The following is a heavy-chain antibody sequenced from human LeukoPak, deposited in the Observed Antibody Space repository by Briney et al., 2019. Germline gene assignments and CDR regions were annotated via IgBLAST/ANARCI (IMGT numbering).Heavy chain of an antibody. J-gene: IGHJ4*02. Sequence: GASVKVSCKASGGTFSSFAISWVRQAPGQGLEWMGMIIPIFGIANYAQKFQDRVTITADRSTSTAYMELSSLRSEDTAVYYCARDGGYCSSASCYKYFDYWGQGTLVTVSS. D-gene: IGHD2-2*02. CDR3: ARDGGYCSSASCYKYFDY. CDR2: IIPIFGIA. CDR1: GGTFSSFA. V-gene: IGHV1-69*04.